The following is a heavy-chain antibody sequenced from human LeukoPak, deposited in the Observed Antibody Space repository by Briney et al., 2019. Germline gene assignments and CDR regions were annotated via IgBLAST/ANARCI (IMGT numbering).Heavy chain of an antibody. CDR3: ARLYQLPNFYYYGMDV. Sequence: ASVKVSRKASGYPFTNYGISWVRQAPGQGLEWMGWISGYNGNTNHAQKLQGRLTMTTDTSTATAYMELRSLRSDDTAVYYCARLYQLPNFYYYGMDVWGQGTLVTVSS. J-gene: IGHJ6*02. CDR2: ISGYNGNT. V-gene: IGHV1-18*01. CDR1: GYPFTNYG. D-gene: IGHD2-2*01.